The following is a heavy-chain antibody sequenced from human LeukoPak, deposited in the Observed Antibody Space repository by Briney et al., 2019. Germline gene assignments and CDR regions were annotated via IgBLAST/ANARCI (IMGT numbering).Heavy chain of an antibody. V-gene: IGHV4-59*01. CDR1: GGSISSYY. CDR2: IYYSGST. J-gene: IGHJ4*02. Sequence: SETLSLTCTVSGGSISSYYWSWIRQPPGKGLEWIGYIYYSGSTNYNPSLKSRVTISVDTSKNQFSLKLSSVTAADTAVYYCARRLRSSSGRFDYWGQGTLVTVSS. CDR3: ARRLRSSSGRFDY. D-gene: IGHD6-6*01.